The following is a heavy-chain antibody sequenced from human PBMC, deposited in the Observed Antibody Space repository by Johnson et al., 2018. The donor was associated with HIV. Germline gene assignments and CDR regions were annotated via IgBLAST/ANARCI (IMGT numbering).Heavy chain of an antibody. CDR2: ISYDGDNI. D-gene: IGHD3-10*01. CDR3: ARDRSLWFRELWPRDAFDM. V-gene: IGHV3-30-3*01. Sequence: QMQLVESGGGVVQPGRALRLSCAASGFTFSNSAMHWVRQAPGKGLEWVAVISYDGDNIYYADSLKGRFTISRDNSKNTLYLQMNSLRVADTAVYYCARDRSLWFRELWPRDAFDMWGQGTKITVSS. CDR1: GFTFSNSA. J-gene: IGHJ3*02.